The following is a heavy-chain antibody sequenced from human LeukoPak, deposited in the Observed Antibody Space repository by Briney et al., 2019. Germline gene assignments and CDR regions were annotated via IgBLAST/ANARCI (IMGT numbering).Heavy chain of an antibody. D-gene: IGHD4-17*01. CDR1: GGSISSGGYY. V-gene: IGHV4-30-2*01. CDR2: IYHSGST. J-gene: IGHJ4*02. CDR3: ARDPTLNY. Sequence: SQTLSLTCTVSGGSISSGGYYWSWLRQPPGKGLEWIGYIYHSGSTYYNPSLKSRVTISVDRSKNQFSLKLSSVTAADTAVYYCARDPTLNYWGQGTLVTVSS.